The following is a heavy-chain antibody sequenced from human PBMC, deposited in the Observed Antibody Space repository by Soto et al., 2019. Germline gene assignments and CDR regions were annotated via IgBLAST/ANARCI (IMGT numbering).Heavy chain of an antibody. V-gene: IGHV3-23*01. J-gene: IGHJ4*02. CDR1: GFTFSSYA. CDR2: ISGGAIDS. CDR3: ARRPEGRYFDY. D-gene: IGHD3-10*01. Sequence: GGSLRLSCTSSGFTFSSYAMSWVRQAPGKGLEWVSSISGGAIDSNHADSMKGRLTISRDNSKNTLYLQMNNLRAEDTAVYHCARRPEGRYFDYWGQRTPVTVSS.